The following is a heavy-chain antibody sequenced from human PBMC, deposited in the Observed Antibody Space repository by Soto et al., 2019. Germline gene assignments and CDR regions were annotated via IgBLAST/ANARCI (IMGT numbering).Heavy chain of an antibody. V-gene: IGHV3-23*01. CDR2: MSYSGDEI. J-gene: IGHJ4*02. CDR3: ARDGKRYYDFWSGYYGY. Sequence: PGGSLRLSWVASGFTFRTLAMGWVRQAPGKGLEWASVMSYSGDEIYYADSVKGRFTISRDNSKNTLYLQMNSLRAEETAVYYCARDGKRYYDFWSGYYGYWGQGTLVTVSS. D-gene: IGHD3-3*01. CDR1: GFTFRTLA.